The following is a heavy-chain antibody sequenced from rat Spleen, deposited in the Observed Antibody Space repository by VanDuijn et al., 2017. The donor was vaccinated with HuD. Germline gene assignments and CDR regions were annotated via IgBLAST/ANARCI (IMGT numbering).Heavy chain of an antibody. V-gene: IGHV5-22*01. CDR1: GFTFSDYY. J-gene: IGHJ2*01. D-gene: IGHD1-8*01. Sequence: EVQLVESGGGLVQPGRSLKLSCAASGFTFSDYYMAWVRQAPKKGLEWVASISYEGSSTYYGDSVKGRFTISRDNAKSTLYLQMNSLRSEDTATYYCARRYSSYANYFDYWGQGVMVTVSS. CDR2: ISYEGSST. CDR3: ARRYSSYANYFDY.